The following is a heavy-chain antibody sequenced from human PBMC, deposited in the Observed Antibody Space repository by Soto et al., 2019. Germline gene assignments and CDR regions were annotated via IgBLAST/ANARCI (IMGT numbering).Heavy chain of an antibody. CDR1: GFTFSSYS. J-gene: IGHJ4*02. CDR3: ARERDYVWGSYRSPIDY. CDR2: ISSSSSYI. Sequence: PGGSLRLSCAASGFTFSSYSMNWVRQAPGKGLEWVSSISSSSSYIYYADSVKGRFTISRDNAKNSLYLQMNSLRAEDTAVYYCARERDYVWGSYRSPIDYWGQGTLVTV. D-gene: IGHD3-16*02. V-gene: IGHV3-21*01.